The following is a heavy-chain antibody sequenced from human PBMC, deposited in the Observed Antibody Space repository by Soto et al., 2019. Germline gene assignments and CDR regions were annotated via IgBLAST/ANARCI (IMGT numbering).Heavy chain of an antibody. Sequence: GSLRLSCAASGFSFSIYAMSWVRQAPGKGLECVSGIGLGNDDTYYADSVKGRFIISRDNSKYTVSLQMNGLRVEDTAIYYCAKDRMDHKSVWDTFDIWGQGTTVTVSS. V-gene: IGHV3-23*01. CDR2: IGLGNDDT. CDR3: AKDRMDHKSVWDTFDI. D-gene: IGHD2-15*01. J-gene: IGHJ3*02. CDR1: GFSFSIYA.